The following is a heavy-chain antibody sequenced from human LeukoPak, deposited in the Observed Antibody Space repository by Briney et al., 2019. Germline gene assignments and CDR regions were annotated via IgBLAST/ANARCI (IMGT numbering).Heavy chain of an antibody. CDR1: GFTFSTYA. Sequence: GGSLRLSCAASGFTFSTYAMSWVRQAPGKVLEWVSGITGSGGSTYYADSVKGRFTISRDNSKNTLYLQMNSLRAEDTAVYYCAKDVYCSTTGCYRGAFDIWGQGTMVTVSS. J-gene: IGHJ3*02. CDR2: ITGSGGST. CDR3: AKDVYCSTTGCYRGAFDI. D-gene: IGHD2-2*01. V-gene: IGHV3-23*01.